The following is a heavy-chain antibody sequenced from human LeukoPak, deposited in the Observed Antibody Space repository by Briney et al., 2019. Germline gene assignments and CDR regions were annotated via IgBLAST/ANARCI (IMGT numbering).Heavy chain of an antibody. J-gene: IGHJ4*02. D-gene: IGHD2-15*01. Sequence: ASVKVSCKASGGTFCSYAISWVRQAPGQGLEWMGGIIPIFGTANYAQKFQGRVTITADESTSTAYMELSSLRSEDTAVYYCARSKDIVVVVAASFDYWGQGTLVTVSS. CDR2: IIPIFGTA. CDR3: ARSKDIVVVVAASFDY. V-gene: IGHV1-69*01. CDR1: GGTFCSYA.